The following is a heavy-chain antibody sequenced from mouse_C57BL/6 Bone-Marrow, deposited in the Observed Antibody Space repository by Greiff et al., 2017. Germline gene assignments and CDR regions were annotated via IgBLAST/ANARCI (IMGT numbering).Heavy chain of an antibody. V-gene: IGHV1-50*01. CDR1: GYTFTSYW. Sequence: QVQLQQPGAELVKPGASVKLSCKASGYTFTSYWMQWVKQRPGQGLEWIGEIDPSDSYTNYNQKFKGKATLTVDTSSSTAYMQLSSLTSEDSAVYYCAGDEYDRFAYWGQGTLVTVSA. D-gene: IGHD2-4*01. CDR2: IDPSDSYT. CDR3: AGDEYDRFAY. J-gene: IGHJ3*01.